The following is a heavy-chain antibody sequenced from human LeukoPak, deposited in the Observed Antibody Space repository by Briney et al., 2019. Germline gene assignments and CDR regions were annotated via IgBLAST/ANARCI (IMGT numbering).Heavy chain of an antibody. Sequence: PGGSLRLSCAASGFTFSRNSMNWVRQAPGKGLEWVSCISTSSSSIDYADSVKGRFTISRDNAKKSLYLQMNSLRAEDTAVYYCANGAFDIWGQGTMVTVSS. V-gene: IGHV3-48*01. CDR1: GFTFSRNS. J-gene: IGHJ3*02. CDR3: ANGAFDI. CDR2: ISTSSSSI.